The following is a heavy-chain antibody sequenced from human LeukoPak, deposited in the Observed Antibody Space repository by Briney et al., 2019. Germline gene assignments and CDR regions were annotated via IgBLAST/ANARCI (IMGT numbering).Heavy chain of an antibody. CDR3: ARGGTYYYDSSGYPSGFDY. Sequence: ASVKVSCKASGYIFTGYYMHWVRQAPGQGLEWMGRINPNSGGTNYAQKFQGRVTMTRDTSISTAYMELSRLRSDDTAVYYCARGGTYYYDSSGYPSGFDYWGQGTLVTVSS. CDR1: GYIFTGYY. J-gene: IGHJ4*02. D-gene: IGHD3-22*01. CDR2: INPNSGGT. V-gene: IGHV1-2*06.